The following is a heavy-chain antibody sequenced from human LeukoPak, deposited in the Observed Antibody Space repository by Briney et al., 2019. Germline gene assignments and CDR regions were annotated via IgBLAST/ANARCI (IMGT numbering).Heavy chain of an antibody. V-gene: IGHV1-18*01. D-gene: IGHD1-26*01. CDR2: VSTYNGNT. Sequence: ASVKVSCKTSGYTFTTYNIAWVRQAPGQGLEWVGWVSTYNGNTDYAQTVQGRVAMTTDTSTNTAYMDLRSLRPDDTAVYYCARPHSLGGSFYVFDYWGQGTLVTVSS. J-gene: IGHJ4*02. CDR1: GYTFTTYN. CDR3: ARPHSLGGSFYVFDY.